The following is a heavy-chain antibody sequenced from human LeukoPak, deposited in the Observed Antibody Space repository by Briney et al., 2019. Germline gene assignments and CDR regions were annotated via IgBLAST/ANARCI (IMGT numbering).Heavy chain of an antibody. Sequence: GGSLRLSCATSGFIFSRDSMIWVRQAPGKGLEWVSSISSTGAYIYYADSLKGRFTISRDNAKNSLYLQMNSLRADDTAVYYCARGLAAAGTRGPYWGQGTLVTVSS. CDR1: GFIFSRDS. J-gene: IGHJ4*02. CDR2: ISSTGAYI. CDR3: ARGLAAAGTRGPY. V-gene: IGHV3-21*01. D-gene: IGHD6-13*01.